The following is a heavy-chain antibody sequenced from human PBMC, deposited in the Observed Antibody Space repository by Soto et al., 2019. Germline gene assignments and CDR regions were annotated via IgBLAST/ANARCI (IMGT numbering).Heavy chain of an antibody. D-gene: IGHD2-21*02. CDR1: GGTFSSYA. V-gene: IGHV1-69*13. J-gene: IGHJ5*02. CDR2: IIPIFGTA. CDR3: ARDRRVCGGDCYSRPEPWFDP. Sequence: VASVKVSCKASGGTFSSYAISWVRQAPGQGLEWMGGIIPIFGTANYAQKFQGRVTITADESTSTAYMELSSLRSEDTAVYYCARDRRVCGGDCYSRPEPWFDPWGQGTLVTVSS.